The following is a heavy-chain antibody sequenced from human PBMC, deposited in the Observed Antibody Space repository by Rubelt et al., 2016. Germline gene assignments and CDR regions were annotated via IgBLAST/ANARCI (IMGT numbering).Heavy chain of an antibody. D-gene: IGHD2/OR15-2a*01. V-gene: IGHV3-66*01. Sequence: WVRQAPGKGLEWVSVIYSTGGTYYADPVTGRFTISRDNVKNTVDLQMNSLRVEDTAIYYCARRMSASERGFDYWGQGTLVTVSS. J-gene: IGHJ4*02. CDR3: ARRMSASERGFDY. CDR2: IYSTGGT.